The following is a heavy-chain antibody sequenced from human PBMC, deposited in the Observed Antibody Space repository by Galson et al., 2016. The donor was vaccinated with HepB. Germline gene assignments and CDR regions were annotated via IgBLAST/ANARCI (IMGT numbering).Heavy chain of an antibody. Sequence: CAISGDSVSSNSATWNWIRQSPSRGLEWLGRTYYRSKWYNDYALSVKSRITINPDTSKKQFSLQLNSVTPEDTAVYYCARVRSGYSGYANPYYYGMDVWGQWTPFAVS. CDR3: ARVRSGYSGYANPYYYGMDV. CDR2: TYYRSKWYN. D-gene: IGHD5-12*01. CDR1: GDSVSSNSAT. J-gene: IGHJ6*02. V-gene: IGHV6-1*01.